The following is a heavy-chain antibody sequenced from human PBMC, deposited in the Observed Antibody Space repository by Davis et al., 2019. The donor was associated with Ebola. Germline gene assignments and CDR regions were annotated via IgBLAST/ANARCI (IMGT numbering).Heavy chain of an antibody. D-gene: IGHD4-11*01. CDR1: GFTFSSYG. J-gene: IGHJ6*02. CDR3: AGSDSNYLYYYGMDV. CDR2: ISYDGSNK. V-gene: IGHV3-30*19. Sequence: GESLKISCAASGFTFSSYGMHWVRQAPGKGLAWVAVISYDGSNKYYADSVKGRFTISRDNSKNTLYLQMNSLRAEDTAVYYCAGSDSNYLYYYGMDVWGQGTTVTVSS.